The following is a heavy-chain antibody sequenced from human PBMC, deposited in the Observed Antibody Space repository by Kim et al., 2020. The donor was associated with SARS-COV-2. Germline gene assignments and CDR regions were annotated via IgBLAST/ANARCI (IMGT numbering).Heavy chain of an antibody. CDR1: GFTFSSYG. D-gene: IGHD2-2*02. V-gene: IGHV3-30*18. Sequence: GGSLRLSCAASGFTFSSYGMHWVRQAPGKGLEWVAVISYDGSNKYYADSVKGRFTISRDNSKNTLYLQMNSLRAEDTAVYYCAKDSAAIPQNWFDPWGQGTLVTVSS. J-gene: IGHJ5*02. CDR3: AKDSAAIPQNWFDP. CDR2: ISYDGSNK.